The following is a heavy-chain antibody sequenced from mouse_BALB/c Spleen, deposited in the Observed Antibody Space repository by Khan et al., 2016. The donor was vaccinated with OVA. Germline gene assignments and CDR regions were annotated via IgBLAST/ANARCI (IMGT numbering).Heavy chain of an antibody. Sequence: EVELVESGGGLVRPGGSLKLSCAASGFSFSSYTMSWVRQTPEKRLEWVAFITKGGGNTYYPDTVKGRFTVSSDNAKNILYLKMNSIESEDMAMYYCASPSTTEYDYFMDFWGQGTSVTVSS. D-gene: IGHD1-1*01. J-gene: IGHJ4*01. CDR1: GFSFSSYT. V-gene: IGHV5-12-2*01. CDR3: ASPSTTEYDYFMDF. CDR2: ITKGGGNT.